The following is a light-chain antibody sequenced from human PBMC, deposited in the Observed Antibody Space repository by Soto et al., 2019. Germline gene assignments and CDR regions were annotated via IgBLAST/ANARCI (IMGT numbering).Light chain of an antibody. CDR3: SSYTSGSTGV. J-gene: IGLJ3*02. CDR1: SSDVGGYNY. CDR2: EVS. V-gene: IGLV2-14*01. Sequence: QSALTQPASGYGSPGQSITISCTGTSSDVGGYNYVSWYQQHPGKAPKLMIYEVSNRPSGVSNRFSGYKSVNTASLTTSGLQAEDEADYYFSSYTSGSTGVFGGGTKLTVL.